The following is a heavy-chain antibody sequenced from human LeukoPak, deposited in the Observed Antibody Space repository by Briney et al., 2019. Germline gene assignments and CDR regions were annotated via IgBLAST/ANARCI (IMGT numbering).Heavy chain of an antibody. V-gene: IGHV1-2*02. D-gene: IGHD1-26*01. CDR2: INPNSGGT. Sequence: GASVNVSCKASGYTFTGYYRHWVRQAPGQGLEWMGWINPNSGGTNYAQKFQGRVTMTRDTSISTAYMELSRLRSDDTAVYYCAREWDHAFDIWGQGTMVTVSS. CDR1: GYTFTGYY. CDR3: AREWDHAFDI. J-gene: IGHJ3*02.